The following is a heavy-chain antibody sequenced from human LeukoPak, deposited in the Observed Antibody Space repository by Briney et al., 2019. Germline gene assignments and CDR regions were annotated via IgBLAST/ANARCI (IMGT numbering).Heavy chain of an antibody. D-gene: IGHD1-26*01. V-gene: IGHV3-74*01. Sequence: QPGGSLRPSCAASGLTFSSYWMHWVRQAPGKGLVWVSRINSDGSSTSYADSVKGRFTISRDNAKNTLYLQMNSLRAEDTAVYYCAREEWELLPYFDYWGQGTLVTVSS. J-gene: IGHJ4*02. CDR2: INSDGSST. CDR3: AREEWELLPYFDY. CDR1: GLTFSSYW.